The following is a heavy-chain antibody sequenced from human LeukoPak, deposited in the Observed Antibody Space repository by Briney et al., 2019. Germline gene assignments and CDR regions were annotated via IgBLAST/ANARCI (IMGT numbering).Heavy chain of an antibody. V-gene: IGHV3-30*03. J-gene: IGHJ4*02. CDR2: ISYDGSNK. Sequence: GGSLRLSCAASGFTFSSNGMQWVRQAPGKGLEWVAVISYDGSNKYYADSVKGRFTISRHNSKNTLYLQMNSLRAEDTAVYYCARGRRYYYDSSGYYLDYWGQGTLVTVSS. CDR1: GFTFSSNG. CDR3: ARGRRYYYDSSGYYLDY. D-gene: IGHD3-22*01.